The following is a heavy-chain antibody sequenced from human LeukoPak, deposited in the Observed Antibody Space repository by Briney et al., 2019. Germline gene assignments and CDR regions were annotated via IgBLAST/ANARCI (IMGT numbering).Heavy chain of an antibody. CDR3: ARDPYSGNYGAFYI. Sequence: GGSLRLSCAASGFTFSNAWMTWVRQAPGRGLEWVANIKQDGSDTHYVGSVEGRFTVSRDNAKNSLYLQMNSLRAEDTAVYFCARDPYSGNYGAFYIWGQGTMVSVSS. J-gene: IGHJ3*02. CDR1: GFTFSNAW. CDR2: IKQDGSDT. V-gene: IGHV3-7*05. D-gene: IGHD1-26*01.